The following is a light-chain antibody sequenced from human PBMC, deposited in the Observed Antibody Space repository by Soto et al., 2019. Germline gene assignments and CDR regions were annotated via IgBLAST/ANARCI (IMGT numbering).Light chain of an antibody. CDR1: QSVSSRY. CDR2: AAS. CDR3: HQYASSRT. Sequence: EIGLTQSPVTLSLSPGERATLSCRASQSVSSRYFAWYQQKPGQAPRRLIYAASSRAAGIPDRFSGSGSETEFSLTISRLEPEDFAVYYCHQYASSRTFGPGTKVE. V-gene: IGKV3-20*01. J-gene: IGKJ1*01.